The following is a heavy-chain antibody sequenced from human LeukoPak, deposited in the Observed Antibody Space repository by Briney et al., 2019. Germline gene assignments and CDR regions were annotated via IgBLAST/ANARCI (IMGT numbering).Heavy chain of an antibody. CDR2: IYCSGST. CDR3: ARGAYGAAAFYYFAY. Sequence: SQTLSLTCTVSGGSISSGGYYWSWIRQHPGKGLEWIGYIYCSGSTYYNPSLKSRVTISVDTSKNQCSLKLSSVTAAEPPVYYCARGAYGAAAFYYFAYWGQGTLVTVSS. CDR1: GGSISSGGYY. D-gene: IGHD6-13*01. V-gene: IGHV4-31*03. J-gene: IGHJ4*02.